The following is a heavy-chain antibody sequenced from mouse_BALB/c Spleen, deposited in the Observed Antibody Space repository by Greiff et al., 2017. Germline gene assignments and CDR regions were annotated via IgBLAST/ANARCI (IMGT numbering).Heavy chain of an antibody. D-gene: IGHD1-2*01. CDR1: GYAFTNYL. J-gene: IGHJ1*01. CDR3: ARGDSLLRPRYFDV. Sequence: QVQLQQSGAELVRPGTSVKVSCKASGYAFTNYLIEWVKQRPGQGLEWIGVINPGSGGTNYNEKFKGKATLTADKSSSTAYMQLSSLTSDDSAVYFCARGDSLLRPRYFDVWGAGTTVTVSS. CDR2: INPGSGGT. V-gene: IGHV1-54*03.